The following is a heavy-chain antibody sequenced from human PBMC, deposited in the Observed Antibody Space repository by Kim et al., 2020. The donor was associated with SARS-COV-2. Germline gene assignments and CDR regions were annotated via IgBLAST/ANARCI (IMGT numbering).Heavy chain of an antibody. J-gene: IGHJ5*02. CDR3: ATGTTLGFDP. Sequence: GGSLRLSCAVSGFVFTNHWMSWVRQAPGKGLEWVANIEQDGSEKWYVDSVRGRFIISRDNARNSLFLQMTSLRAEDTAVYYCATGTTLGFDPRGQGTLVT. CDR1: GFVFTNHW. D-gene: IGHD1-1*01. CDR2: IEQDGSEK. V-gene: IGHV3-7*03.